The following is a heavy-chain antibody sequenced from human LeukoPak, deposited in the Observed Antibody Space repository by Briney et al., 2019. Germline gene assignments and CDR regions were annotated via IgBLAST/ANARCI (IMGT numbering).Heavy chain of an antibody. V-gene: IGHV3-23*01. D-gene: IGHD3-9*01. J-gene: IGHJ4*02. CDR3: AKDPYYDILTGEGLFDY. Sequence: PGGSLRLSCAASGFTFTSYGMSWVRQAPGKGLEWVSTISASGGSTYYADSVKGRFTLSRDNSNNTLYLHMNSLRAEDTAIYFCAKDPYYDILTGEGLFDYWGQGTLVTVSS. CDR2: ISASGGST. CDR1: GFTFTSYG.